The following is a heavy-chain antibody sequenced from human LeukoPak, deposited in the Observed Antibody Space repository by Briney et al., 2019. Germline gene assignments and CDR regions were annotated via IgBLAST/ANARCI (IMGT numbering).Heavy chain of an antibody. CDR2: MSGDGGST. CDR1: GFTFDDYA. D-gene: IGHD6-13*01. Sequence: PGGSLRLSCAASGFTFDDYAMQWVRHARGKGGEGVSHMSGDGGSTYCAHSVKGRFNIYRDNSKNSLYLQMNSLRTEDTSLYYCAKGREPRIAAAGEFDYWGQGTLVTVSS. J-gene: IGHJ4*02. V-gene: IGHV3-43*02. CDR3: AKGREPRIAAAGEFDY.